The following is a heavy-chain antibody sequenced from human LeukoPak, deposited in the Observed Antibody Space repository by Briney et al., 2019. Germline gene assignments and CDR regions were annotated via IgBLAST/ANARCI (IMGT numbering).Heavy chain of an antibody. CDR1: GFIFTSYP. Sequence: GGSLRLSCAASGFIFTSYPMSWVRQAPGKGLEWVPAITGSVVNTYYEDSVKVRFTISRDKSKNTLDLQMNSLRAEDTALYYCAKSQEDDSSGYYYSNFDSWGQGTLVTLSS. CDR3: AKSQEDDSSGYYYSNFDS. D-gene: IGHD3-22*01. CDR2: ITGSVVNT. V-gene: IGHV3-23*01. J-gene: IGHJ4*02.